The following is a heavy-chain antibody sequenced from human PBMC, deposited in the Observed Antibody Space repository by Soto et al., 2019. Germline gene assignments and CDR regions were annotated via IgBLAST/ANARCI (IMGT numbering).Heavy chain of an antibody. D-gene: IGHD3-3*02. Sequence: GGSLRLSCAVSGFPFSFYGFHWVRQSPGKGLEWLGVIVSDGSAIYHADSLEGRFFISRDNSKDILYLQMNSLRVEDTAVCYCARDDAFDNENGFDMWGQGTMVTVSS. CDR1: GFPFSFYG. J-gene: IGHJ3*02. CDR3: ARDDAFDNENGFDM. V-gene: IGHV3-33*01. CDR2: IVSDGSAI.